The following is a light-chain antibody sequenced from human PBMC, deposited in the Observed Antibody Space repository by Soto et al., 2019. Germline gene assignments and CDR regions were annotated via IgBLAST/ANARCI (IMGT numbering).Light chain of an antibody. Sequence: QSVLTQPPSASGSPGQSVTISSTGTSSDIGGYDHVSWYQQHPGKAPKVMIYEVTKRPSGVPDRFSGSKSGNTASLTISGLQAEDDDDYYCSSYTSSRAYVFGIGTKVTVL. CDR2: EVT. CDR3: SSYTSSRAYV. CDR1: SSDIGGYDH. J-gene: IGLJ1*01. V-gene: IGLV2-8*01.